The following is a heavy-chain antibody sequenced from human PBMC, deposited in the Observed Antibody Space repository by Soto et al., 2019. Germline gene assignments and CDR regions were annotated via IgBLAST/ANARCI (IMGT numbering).Heavy chain of an antibody. Sequence: QVRLQQWGAGLLKPSETLPLTCAVYGGSFSDYYWSWIRQPPGKGLEWLGENNHSGSTNYNPPLNSRVTISVDTSKNHFSLKLNSVTAADTAVYYCARDVPSRYFALWGRGTPVTVSS. D-gene: IGHD3-16*01. CDR2: NNHSGST. J-gene: IGHJ2*01. CDR3: ARDVPSRYFAL. CDR1: GGSFSDYY. V-gene: IGHV4-34*01.